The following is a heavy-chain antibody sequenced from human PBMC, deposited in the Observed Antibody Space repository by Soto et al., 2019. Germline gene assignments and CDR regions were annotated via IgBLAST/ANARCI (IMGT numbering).Heavy chain of an antibody. Sequence: QLQLQESGPGLVKPSETLSLTCTVSGGSVSSNSYSWGWIRQSPGKGLEWIATIYASENTYYNPSLLSRVTRPVDTSNNEFSLRRTSVTAADTGVYYCARLNGYCLRPNCNGYYGMDVWGQGTTVTVSS. CDR2: IYASENT. CDR1: GGSVSSNSYS. D-gene: IGHD2-2*03. J-gene: IGHJ6*02. V-gene: IGHV4-39*01. CDR3: ARLNGYCLRPNCNGYYGMDV.